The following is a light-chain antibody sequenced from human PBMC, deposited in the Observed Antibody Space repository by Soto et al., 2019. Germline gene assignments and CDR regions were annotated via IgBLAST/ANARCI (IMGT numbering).Light chain of an antibody. CDR3: QQYGSSPGT. CDR1: QSVSSSS. J-gene: IGKJ1*01. Sequence: EIVLTQSPGTLSLTTGERATLSCRASQSVSSSSLAWYQQKPGQAPRLLIYGASSRATGIPDRFSGSGSGTDFTLTISRLEPEDFAVHYCQQYGSSPGTFGQGTKVEIK. V-gene: IGKV3-20*01. CDR2: GAS.